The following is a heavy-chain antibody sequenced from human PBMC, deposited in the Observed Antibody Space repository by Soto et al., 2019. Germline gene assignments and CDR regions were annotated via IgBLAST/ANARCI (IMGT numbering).Heavy chain of an antibody. CDR2: IYWDDDK. J-gene: IGHJ4*02. CDR3: VHTLMGVINY. Sequence: QITLKESGPALVKPTQTLTLTCTFSGFSLSTTGVSVGWIRQPPGKALEWLALIYWDDDKRYSPSLKSRLTITKDTSKHQVVLTMTNMDPVDTATYYCVHTLMGVINYWGQGTLVTVAS. D-gene: IGHD3-10*01. V-gene: IGHV2-5*02. CDR1: GFSLSTTGVS.